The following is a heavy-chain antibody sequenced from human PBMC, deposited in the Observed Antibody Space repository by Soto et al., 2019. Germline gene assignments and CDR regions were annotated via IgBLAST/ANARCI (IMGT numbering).Heavy chain of an antibody. D-gene: IGHD6-6*01. J-gene: IGHJ4*02. V-gene: IGHV3-23*01. CDR2: ISATDGKT. Sequence: GGSLRLSCVASGFNFKAYAMGWVRQAPGKGLEWVSSISATDGKTYYADSVRGRFTISRDNSRNFLFLQMNGLRPEDSALYYCAKEEGTSSKVFDYWGQGNLVTVSS. CDR3: AKEEGTSSKVFDY. CDR1: GFNFKAYA.